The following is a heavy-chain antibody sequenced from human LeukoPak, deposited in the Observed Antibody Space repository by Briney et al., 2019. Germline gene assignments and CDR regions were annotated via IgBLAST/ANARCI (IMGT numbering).Heavy chain of an antibody. D-gene: IGHD2-2*01. V-gene: IGHV4-59*01. CDR1: GGSISSYY. J-gene: IGHJ6*03. CDR3: ARVPCSSTSCYHYYYYMDV. CDR2: IYYSGST. Sequence: SETLSLTCTVSGGSISSYYWSWIRQPPGKGLEWIGYIYYSGSTNYNPSLKSRVTISVDTSKNQFSLKLSSVTAADTAVYYCARVPCSSTSCYHYYYYMDVWGQGTLVTVSS.